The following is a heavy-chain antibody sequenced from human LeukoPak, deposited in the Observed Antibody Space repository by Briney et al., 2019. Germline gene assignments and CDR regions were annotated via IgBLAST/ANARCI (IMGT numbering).Heavy chain of an antibody. CDR2: IKQDGSEK. Sequence: PGGSLRLSCAASGFTFSSYWMSWVRQAPGKGLEWVANIKQDGSEKYYVDSVKGRFTISRDNAKNSLYLQMNSLRAEDTAVYYCARDVSSAGPSAFDYWGQGTLVTVSS. CDR1: GFTFSSYW. D-gene: IGHD6-13*01. CDR3: ARDVSSAGPSAFDY. J-gene: IGHJ4*02. V-gene: IGHV3-7*01.